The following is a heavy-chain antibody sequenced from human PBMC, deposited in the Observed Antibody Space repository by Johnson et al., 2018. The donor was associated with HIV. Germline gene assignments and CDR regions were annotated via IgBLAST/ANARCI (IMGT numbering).Heavy chain of an antibody. Sequence: VQLVESGGGLIQPWGSLRLSCVVSGFTVSSNYMSWVRQAPGKGLEWVAVIWYDGSNKYYADSVKGRFTISRDNSKNTLYLQMNSLRAEDTAVYYCAKDQGKAVAAPDAFDIWGQGTMVTVSS. CDR3: AKDQGKAVAAPDAFDI. D-gene: IGHD6-19*01. CDR2: IWYDGSNK. J-gene: IGHJ3*02. V-gene: IGHV3-33*06. CDR1: GFTVSSNY.